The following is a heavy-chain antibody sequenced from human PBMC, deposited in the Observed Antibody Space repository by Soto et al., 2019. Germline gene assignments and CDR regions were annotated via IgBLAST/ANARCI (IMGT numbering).Heavy chain of an antibody. Sequence: SETLSLTCSFSGSSIIGYYWTWIRQSPERGLEWIGYIHYSVSANYNPSLNSRLTMSVDRSKSQFSMKLASVTAADTAVYYCAREVGGSALNLFDPWGQLTTVTVSS. V-gene: IGHV4-59*12. J-gene: IGHJ5*02. D-gene: IGHD6-19*01. CDR1: GSSIIGYY. CDR2: IHYSVSA. CDR3: AREVGGSALNLFDP.